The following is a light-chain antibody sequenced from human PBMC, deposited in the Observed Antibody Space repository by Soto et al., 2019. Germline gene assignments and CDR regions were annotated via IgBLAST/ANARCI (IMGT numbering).Light chain of an antibody. CDR1: QSISIY. V-gene: IGKV1-33*01. CDR3: QKHDGVPL. J-gene: IGKJ3*01. Sequence: DIQMTQSPSSLSASVGDRVTITCRASQSISIYLNWYQQKPGKAPNLLIYDASDLETGVPSRFSGGGSGTFFSFTINSLQPEDIATYYCQKHDGVPLFGPGTKVEIK. CDR2: DAS.